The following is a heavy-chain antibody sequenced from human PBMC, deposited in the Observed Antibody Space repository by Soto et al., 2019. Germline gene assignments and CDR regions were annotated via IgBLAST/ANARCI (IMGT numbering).Heavy chain of an antibody. Sequence: QVQLVESGGGVVQPGRSLRLSCAASGFTFSSYGMHWVRQAPGKGLEWVAVISYDGSNKYYADSVKGRFTISRDNSKNTQYLQMNSLRAEDTAVYYCAKGMGFGYWGQGTLVTVSS. D-gene: IGHD1-26*01. CDR3: AKGMGFGY. J-gene: IGHJ4*02. CDR2: ISYDGSNK. V-gene: IGHV3-30*18. CDR1: GFTFSSYG.